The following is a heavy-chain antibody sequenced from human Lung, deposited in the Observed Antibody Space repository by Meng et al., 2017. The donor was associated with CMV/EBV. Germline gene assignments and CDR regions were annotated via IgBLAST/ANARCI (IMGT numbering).Heavy chain of an antibody. Sequence: SCAASGFTSSAYYMSWIRQTPGKGLEWLSHISSSGTTIYYADSVKGRVTISRDNAKNSLYLQMNSLRADDTAVYYCARDDGGSFFDYWGQGTLVTVSS. CDR1: GFTSSAYY. CDR3: ARDDGGSFFDY. J-gene: IGHJ4*02. V-gene: IGHV3-11*04. CDR2: ISSSGTTI. D-gene: IGHD4-23*01.